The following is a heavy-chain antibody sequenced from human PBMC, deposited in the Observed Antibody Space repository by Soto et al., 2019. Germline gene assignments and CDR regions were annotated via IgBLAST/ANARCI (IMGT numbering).Heavy chain of an antibody. J-gene: IGHJ6*02. CDR1: GFTFSSYG. CDR3: AKGDAYDFWSGYYSYYGMDV. V-gene: IGHV3-30*18. CDR2: ISYDGSNK. Sequence: QVQLVESGGGVVQPGRSLRLSCAASGFTFSSYGMHWVRQAPGKGLEWVAVISYDGSNKYYADSVKGRFTISRDNSKNTLYLQMNSLRAEDTAVYYCAKGDAYDFWSGYYSYYGMDVWGQGTTVTVSS. D-gene: IGHD3-3*01.